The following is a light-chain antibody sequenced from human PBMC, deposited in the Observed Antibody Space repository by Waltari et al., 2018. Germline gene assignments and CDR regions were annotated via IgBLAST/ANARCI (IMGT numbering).Light chain of an antibody. Sequence: QSLLTQPPSASGTPGQRVTISCSGSWSNIGSNAVSWYQQLPGTAPKLLIHSNNRRPSVFPDRFSCSKSGTSASLVISGLQSADEADYYFSAWDDSLNGQVVFGGGTKVTVL. CDR1: WSNIGSNA. V-gene: IGLV1-44*01. J-gene: IGLJ2*01. CDR2: SNN. CDR3: SAWDDSLNGQVV.